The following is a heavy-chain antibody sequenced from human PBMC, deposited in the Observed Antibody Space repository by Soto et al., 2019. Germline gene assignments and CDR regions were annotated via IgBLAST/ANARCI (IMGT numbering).Heavy chain of an antibody. D-gene: IGHD5-12*01. J-gene: IGHJ4*02. V-gene: IGHV4-4*02. CDR3: TKNSAYALDY. CDR1: RYSINNNNW. CDR2: LHHGGST. Sequence: QVLLQESGPGLVKPSETLSLTCDVSRYSINNNNWWSWVRQPPGGGLEWIGELHHGGSTNYNPSLESRVTFSVDISKNQFFLKLSSVTAADTAVYYCTKNSAYALDYWGQGTLVTVSS.